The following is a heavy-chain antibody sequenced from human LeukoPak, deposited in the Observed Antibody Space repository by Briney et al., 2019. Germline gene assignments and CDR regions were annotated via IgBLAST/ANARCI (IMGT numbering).Heavy chain of an antibody. J-gene: IGHJ3*02. Sequence: PGGSLRLSCAASGFTFSSYAMHWVRQAPGKGLEWVAVISYDGSNKYYADSVKGRFTISRDNSKNTMYLQMNSLRAEDTAVYYCAKGGGPNAFDIWGQGTMVTVSS. D-gene: IGHD3-16*01. CDR1: GFTFSSYA. CDR3: AKGGGPNAFDI. V-gene: IGHV3-30-3*01. CDR2: ISYDGSNK.